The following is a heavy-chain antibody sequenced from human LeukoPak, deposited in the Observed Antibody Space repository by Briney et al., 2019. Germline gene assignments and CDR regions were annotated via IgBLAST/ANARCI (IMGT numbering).Heavy chain of an antibody. D-gene: IGHD6-13*01. V-gene: IGHV1-69*04. CDR1: GGTFRNSA. J-gene: IGHJ5*01. CDR2: IIPILGIT. CDR3: ARGAIGQQLAQHFDS. Sequence: SVKVSCKASGGTFRNSAINWVRQAPGQGLDGVGGIIPILGITNYAQNFHGRVTITADKSTSKAYIEQSSLRSEDTAVYYCARGAIGQQLAQHFDSWGQGTLVTVSS.